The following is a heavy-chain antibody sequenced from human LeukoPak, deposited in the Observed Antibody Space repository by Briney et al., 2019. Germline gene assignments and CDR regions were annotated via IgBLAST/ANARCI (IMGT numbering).Heavy chain of an antibody. CDR2: ISSSSSSI. CDR1: GFTFSSYD. Sequence: GGSLRLSCAASGFTFSSYDMNWVRQAPGKGLEWVSYISSSSSSIYYADSVKGRFTISRDNAKNSLYLQMNSLRDEDTAVYYCTKESVNYLDYWGQGTLVTVSS. V-gene: IGHV3-48*02. D-gene: IGHD5/OR15-5a*01. J-gene: IGHJ4*02. CDR3: TKESVNYLDY.